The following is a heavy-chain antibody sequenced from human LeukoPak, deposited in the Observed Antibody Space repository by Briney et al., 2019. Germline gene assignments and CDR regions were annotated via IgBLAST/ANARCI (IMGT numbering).Heavy chain of an antibody. CDR1: GGSISSSSYY. CDR2: IYYSGST. Sequence: PSETLSLTCTVSGGSISSSSYYWGWIRQPPGKGLEWIGSIYYSGSTYYNPSLKSRVTISVDTSKNQFSLKLSSVTAADTAVYYCARMQSVAFDIWGQGTMVTVSS. V-gene: IGHV4-39*07. CDR3: ARMQSVAFDI. J-gene: IGHJ3*02. D-gene: IGHD6-19*01.